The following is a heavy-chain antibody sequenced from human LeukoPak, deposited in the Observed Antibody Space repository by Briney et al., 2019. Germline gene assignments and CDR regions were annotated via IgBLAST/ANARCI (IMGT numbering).Heavy chain of an antibody. CDR2: INSDGSST. CDR3: ARITYSYGYPTWFDY. D-gene: IGHD5-18*01. CDR1: GFTFSSYG. Sequence: GGSLRLSCAASGFTFSSYGMHWVRQAPGKGLVWVSRINSDGSSTSYADSVKGRFTISRDNAKNTLYLQMNSLRAEDTAVYYCARITYSYGYPTWFDYWGQGTLVTVSS. V-gene: IGHV3-74*01. J-gene: IGHJ4*02.